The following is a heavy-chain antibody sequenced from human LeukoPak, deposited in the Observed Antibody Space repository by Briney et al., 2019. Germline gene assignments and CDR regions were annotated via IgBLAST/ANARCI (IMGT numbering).Heavy chain of an antibody. CDR1: GGSISSYY. V-gene: IGHV4-59*01. CDR2: IYYSGST. J-gene: IGHJ6*03. CDR3: ARVDYGDYYMDV. Sequence: KPSETLSLTCTVSGGSISSYYWSWIRQPPGKGLEWIGYIYYSGSTNYNPSLTSRVTLSVDTSKNQISLKLSSVTAADTAVYYCARVDYGDYYMDVWGKGTTVTVSS. D-gene: IGHD4-17*01.